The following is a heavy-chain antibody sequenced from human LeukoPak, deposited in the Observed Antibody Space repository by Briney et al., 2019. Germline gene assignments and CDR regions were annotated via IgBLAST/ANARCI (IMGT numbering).Heavy chain of an antibody. Sequence: PGGSLRLSCAASGFTFSNHAMSWVRQAPGKGLEWFSAITDSGGDTYYADSVKGRFTISRDNSKNTLDLQMRSLRAEDTAVYYCAKGSASSRPYYFDYWGQGALVTVSS. V-gene: IGHV3-23*01. CDR2: ITDSGGDT. D-gene: IGHD2-15*01. J-gene: IGHJ4*02. CDR3: AKGSASSRPYYFDY. CDR1: GFTFSNHA.